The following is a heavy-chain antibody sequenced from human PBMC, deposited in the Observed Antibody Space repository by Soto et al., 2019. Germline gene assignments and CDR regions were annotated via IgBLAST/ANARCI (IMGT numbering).Heavy chain of an antibody. Sequence: QVQLVESGGGVVQPGRSLRLSCAASGFTFSSYGMHWVRQAPGKGLEWVAVISYDGSNKYYADSVKGRFTISRDNSKITLYLQMNSLRAEDTAVYYCAKDLGETAASRNNYYYYGMDVWGQGTTVTVSS. D-gene: IGHD6-13*01. CDR3: AKDLGETAASRNNYYYYGMDV. CDR2: ISYDGSNK. V-gene: IGHV3-30*18. J-gene: IGHJ6*02. CDR1: GFTFSSYG.